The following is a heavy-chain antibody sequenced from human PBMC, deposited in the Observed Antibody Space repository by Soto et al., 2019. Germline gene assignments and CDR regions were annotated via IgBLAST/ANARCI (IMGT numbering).Heavy chain of an antibody. CDR1: GGSISSISYY. J-gene: IGHJ4*02. V-gene: IGHV4-31*03. Sequence: SETLSLTCTVSGGSISSISYYWSWIRQHPGKSLEWIGYIYYSGSTYYNPSLKSRVTISVDTSKNQFSLKRSSVTAADTAVYYCARFLGHRGIYDDFVCWGQGTLVAVS. CDR3: ARFLGHRGIYDDFVC. D-gene: IGHD3-22*01. CDR2: IYYSGST.